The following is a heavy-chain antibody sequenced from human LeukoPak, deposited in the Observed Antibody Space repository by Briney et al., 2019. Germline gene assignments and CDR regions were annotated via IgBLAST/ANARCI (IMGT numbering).Heavy chain of an antibody. CDR3: AREGYYGSGSQGY. V-gene: IGHV1-69*06. D-gene: IGHD3-10*01. J-gene: IGHJ4*02. CDR1: GGTFSSYA. Sequence: SVKVSCKASGGTFSSYAISWVRQAPGQGLEWMGGIIPIFGTANYARKFQGRVTITADKSTSTAYMELSSLRSEDTAVYYCAREGYYGSGSQGYWGQGTLVTVSS. CDR2: IIPIFGTA.